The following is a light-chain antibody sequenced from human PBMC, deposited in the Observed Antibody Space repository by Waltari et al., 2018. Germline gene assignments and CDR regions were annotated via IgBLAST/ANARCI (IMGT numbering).Light chain of an antibody. CDR3: QQYLTSSWT. J-gene: IGKJ1*01. CDR1: QRVFYSANNKNY. V-gene: IGKV4-1*01. Sequence: DIVLTQSPDSLAVSLGARATVNCKSSQRVFYSANNKNYLAWYQQKPWHSPKLLIYGASNRESGVPDRFSGSGSGTDFTLTISSLQAEDVAVYYCQQYLTSSWTFGQGTKVEIK. CDR2: GAS.